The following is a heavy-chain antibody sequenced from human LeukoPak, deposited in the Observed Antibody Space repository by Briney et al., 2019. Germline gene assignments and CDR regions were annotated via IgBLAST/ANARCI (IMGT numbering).Heavy chain of an antibody. D-gene: IGHD3-22*01. CDR2: IYYSGST. CDR1: GGSISSYY. J-gene: IGHJ4*02. Sequence: PSETLSLTCTVSGGSISSYYWSWIRQAPGKGLEWIGYIYYSGSTNYNPSLKSRVTISVDTSKNQFSLKLSSVTAADTAVSYCARESPYDSRCFDWGQGTLVTVSS. V-gene: IGHV4-59*01. CDR3: ARESPYDSRCFD.